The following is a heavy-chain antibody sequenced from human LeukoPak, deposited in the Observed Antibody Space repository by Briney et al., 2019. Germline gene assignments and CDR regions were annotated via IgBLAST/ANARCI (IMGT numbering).Heavy chain of an antibody. J-gene: IGHJ4*02. Sequence: PSQTLALTRAISGDPLSSGGYYWSWVRQTPGKGVEWIEYNYYSRNTYYNPSLKSRVTISVDTSKNQFSLKQNSVTAADTAVYYCARHNYDIWTGYPLYYFDYWGQGTLVTVSS. D-gene: IGHD3-9*01. CDR3: ARHNYDIWTGYPLYYFDY. V-gene: IGHV4-31*11. CDR1: GDPLSSGGYY. CDR2: NYYSRNT.